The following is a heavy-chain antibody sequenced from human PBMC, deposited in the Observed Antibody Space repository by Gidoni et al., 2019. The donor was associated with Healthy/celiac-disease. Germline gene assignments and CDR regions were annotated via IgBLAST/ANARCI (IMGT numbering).Heavy chain of an antibody. CDR1: GFTFSNAW. Sequence: EVQLVESGGGLVKPGGSLRLSCAASGFTFSNAWMSWVRQAPGKGLEWVGRIKSKTDGGTTDYAAPVKGRFTISRDDSKNTLYLQMNSLKTEDTAVYYCTTLAYDYVWGSYRPPYYYYGMDVWGQGTTVTVSS. CDR3: TTLAYDYVWGSYRPPYYYYGMDV. V-gene: IGHV3-15*01. J-gene: IGHJ6*02. D-gene: IGHD3-16*02. CDR2: IKSKTDGGTT.